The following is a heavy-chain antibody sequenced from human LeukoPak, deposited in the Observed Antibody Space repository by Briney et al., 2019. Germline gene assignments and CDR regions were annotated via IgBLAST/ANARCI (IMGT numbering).Heavy chain of an antibody. D-gene: IGHD3-10*01. J-gene: IGHJ4*02. CDR1: GFTFNSYA. CDR2: IFGSGDTT. Sequence: PGGSLRLSCAASGFTFNSYAMNWVRQAPGKGLEWVSIIFGSGDTTYYADSVKGRFTVSRDNSKNMLYLQMNNLRPEDTATYYCAKRNTMVRGGPCFDYWGQGLMVTVSS. CDR3: AKRNTMVRGGPCFDY. V-gene: IGHV3-23*01.